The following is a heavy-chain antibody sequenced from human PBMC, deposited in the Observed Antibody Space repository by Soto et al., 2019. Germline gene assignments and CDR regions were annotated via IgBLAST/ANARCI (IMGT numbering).Heavy chain of an antibody. CDR3: ARGPHTNVGWPYYFES. Sequence: GGSLRLSCVASGFSLANYPMNWVRQTPGKGLEWISYSSPRGDTIYYADSVEGRFTISRDNARNSLSLHMSSLRDEDSALYYCARGPHTNVGWPYYFESWGQGVPVTVSS. J-gene: IGHJ4*02. CDR2: SSPRGDTI. CDR1: GFSLANYP. D-gene: IGHD6-19*01. V-gene: IGHV3-48*02.